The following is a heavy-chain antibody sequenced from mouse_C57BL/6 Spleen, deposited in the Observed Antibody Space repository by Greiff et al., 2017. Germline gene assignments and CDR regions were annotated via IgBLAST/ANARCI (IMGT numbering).Heavy chain of an antibody. V-gene: IGHV1-80*01. J-gene: IGHJ1*03. CDR3: ARGPIYYDYDDWYFDV. D-gene: IGHD2-4*01. Sequence: QVQLQQSGAELVKPGASVKISCKASGYAFSSYWMNWVKQRPGKGLEWIGQIYPGDGDTNYNGKFKGKATLTADKSSSTAYMQLSSLTSEDSAVYFCARGPIYYDYDDWYFDVWGTGTTVTVSS. CDR1: GYAFSSYW. CDR2: IYPGDGDT.